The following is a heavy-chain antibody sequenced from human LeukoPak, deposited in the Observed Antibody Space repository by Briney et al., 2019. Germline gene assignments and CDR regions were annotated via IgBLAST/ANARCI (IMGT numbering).Heavy chain of an antibody. CDR1: GYTFTSYY. V-gene: IGHV1-46*01. Sequence: ASVKVSCKASGYTFTSYYMHWVRQAPGQGLEWMGIINPSGGSTSYAQKFQGRVTMTRDTSTSTVYMELSSLRSEDTAVYYCARGGIAARRRDNWFDPWGQGTLVTVSS. CDR3: ARGGIAARRRDNWFDP. D-gene: IGHD6-6*01. CDR2: INPSGGST. J-gene: IGHJ5*02.